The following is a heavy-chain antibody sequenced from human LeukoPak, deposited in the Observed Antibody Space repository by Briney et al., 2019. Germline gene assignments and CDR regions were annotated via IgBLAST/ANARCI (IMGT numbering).Heavy chain of an antibody. CDR1: GFTFSDYY. V-gene: IGHV3-11*01. CDR3: ARVGDRSDYFYYPDY. CDR2: ISGRASSM. Sequence: GGSLRLSCAASGFTFSDYYMAWVRQAPGRGLEWVSHISGRASSMYHADSVKGRFTISRDSAKSSLYLQMNSLKVEDTAVYFCARVGDRSDYFYYPDYWGQGNLVTVSS. D-gene: IGHD3-22*01. J-gene: IGHJ4*02.